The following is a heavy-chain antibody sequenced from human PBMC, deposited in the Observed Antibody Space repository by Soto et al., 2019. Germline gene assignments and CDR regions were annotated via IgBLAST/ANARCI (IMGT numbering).Heavy chain of an antibody. D-gene: IGHD6-19*01. J-gene: IGHJ4*02. Sequence: SETLSLTCTVSGGSISSGGYYWSWIRQHPGKGLEWIGYIYYSGSTYYNPSLKSRVTISVDTSKNQFSLKLSSVTAADTAVYYCASHRPPVAGTTEGGDYWGQGTLVTVSS. V-gene: IGHV4-31*03. CDR2: IYYSGST. CDR3: ASHRPPVAGTTEGGDY. CDR1: GGSISSGGYY.